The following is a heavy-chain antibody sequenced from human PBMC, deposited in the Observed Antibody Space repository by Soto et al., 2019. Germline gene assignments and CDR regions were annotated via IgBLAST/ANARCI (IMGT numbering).Heavy chain of an antibody. V-gene: IGHV4-31*03. Sequence: SSETLSLTCTVSGGSSSSGGYCWSWIRQHPGKGLEWIGYIYYSGSTYYHPSLKRRVTISVDTSKNQFSLKLSSVTAADTAVYYCARAHKYGGNVRYYFDYWGQGTLVTVSS. J-gene: IGHJ4*02. D-gene: IGHD2-15*01. CDR1: GGSSSSGGYC. CDR2: IYYSGST. CDR3: ARAHKYGGNVRYYFDY.